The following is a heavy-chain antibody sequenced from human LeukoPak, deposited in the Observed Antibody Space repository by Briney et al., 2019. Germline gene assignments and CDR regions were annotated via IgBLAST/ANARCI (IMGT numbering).Heavy chain of an antibody. Sequence: GGSLRLSCAASGFTFSSYGMHWVRQAPGKGLEWVAFIRYDGSNKYYADSVKGRFTISRDNSKNTLYLQMNSLRAEDTAVYYCAKDGDYDILTGYPRDWGQGTLVTVSS. CDR3: AKDGDYDILTGYPRD. CDR1: GFTFSSYG. J-gene: IGHJ4*02. CDR2: IRYDGSNK. V-gene: IGHV3-30*02. D-gene: IGHD3-9*01.